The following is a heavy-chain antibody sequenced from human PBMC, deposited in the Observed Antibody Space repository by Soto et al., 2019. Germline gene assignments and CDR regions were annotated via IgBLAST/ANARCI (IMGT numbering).Heavy chain of an antibody. CDR1: GFTFSSYG. Sequence: GGSLRLSCAASGFTFSSYGMHWVRQAPGKGLEWVAVIWYDGSNKYYADSVKGRFTISRDNSKNTLYLQMNSLRAEDTAVYYCARVRAPWLVPPNYYYYMDVWGKGTTVTVSS. J-gene: IGHJ6*03. V-gene: IGHV3-33*01. CDR2: IWYDGSNK. CDR3: ARVRAPWLVPPNYYYYMDV. D-gene: IGHD6-19*01.